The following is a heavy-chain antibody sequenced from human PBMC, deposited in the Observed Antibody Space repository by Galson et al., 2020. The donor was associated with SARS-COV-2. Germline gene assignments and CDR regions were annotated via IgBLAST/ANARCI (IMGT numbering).Heavy chain of an antibody. CDR3: ARGFTRSWFDP. D-gene: IGHD2-15*01. CDR2: IYYSGST. CDR1: GGSISSYY. V-gene: IGHV4-59*01. Sequence: ASETLSLTCTVSGGSISSYYWSWIRQPPGKGLEWIGYIYYSGSTNYNPSLKSRVTISVDTSKNQFSLKLSSVTAADTAVYYCARGFTRSWFDPWGQGTLVTVSS. J-gene: IGHJ5*02.